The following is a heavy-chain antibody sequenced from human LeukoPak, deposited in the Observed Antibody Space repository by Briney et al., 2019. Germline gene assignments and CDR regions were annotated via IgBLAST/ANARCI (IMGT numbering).Heavy chain of an antibody. Sequence: PGGSLRLSCAASGFTFSSYEMNWVRQVPGKGPEWVANIRQDGKELYYVDSVKGRFTISRDNAKNSLYLQMDSLRVDDTAVYYCARDKVSGPTLLDYWGQGTLVTVSS. J-gene: IGHJ4*02. V-gene: IGHV3-7*01. CDR3: ARDKVSGPTLLDY. CDR1: GFTFSSYE. CDR2: IRQDGKEL. D-gene: IGHD5/OR15-5a*01.